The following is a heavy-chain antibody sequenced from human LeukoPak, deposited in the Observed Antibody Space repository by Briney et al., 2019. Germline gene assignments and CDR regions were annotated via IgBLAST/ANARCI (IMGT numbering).Heavy chain of an antibody. J-gene: IGHJ3*02. CDR2: INSDGSST. V-gene: IGHV3-74*01. CDR3: ARKGSGSYAFDI. D-gene: IGHD3-10*01. CDR1: GFTFSSYW. Sequence: GGSLRLSCAASGFTFSSYWVHWDRQAPGNGLVWVSRINSDGSSTSYADSVKGRFTISRDNAKNTLYLQMNSLSAEDTAVYYCARKGSGSYAFDIWGQGTMVTVSS.